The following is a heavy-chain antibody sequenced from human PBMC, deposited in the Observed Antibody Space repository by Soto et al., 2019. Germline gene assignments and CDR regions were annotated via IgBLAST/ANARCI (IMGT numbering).Heavy chain of an antibody. Sequence: PSETLSLTCTVSGGSISSYYWSWIRQPPGKGLEWIGYIYYSGSTNYNPSLKSRVTISVDTSKNQFSLKLSSVTAADTAVYYCAREGTYKNYYYGMDVWGQGTTVTVSS. J-gene: IGHJ6*02. D-gene: IGHD1-1*01. CDR2: IYYSGST. CDR3: AREGTYKNYYYGMDV. V-gene: IGHV4-59*01. CDR1: GGSISSYY.